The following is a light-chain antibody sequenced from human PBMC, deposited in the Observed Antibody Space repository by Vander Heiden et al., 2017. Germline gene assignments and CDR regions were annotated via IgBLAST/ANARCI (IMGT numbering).Light chain of an antibody. CDR1: QSVLYSSNNKNY. CDR3: QECSATPLT. Sequence: IFVTPAPDSLAVSLGERATNNCKSSQSVLYSSNNKNYLASYQQKPGQPPKLLICWASTRASGVPDRISGSASGAAFTLTISSLQAEAVAVYCCQECSATPLTFGAGTKVEIK. J-gene: IGKJ4*01. V-gene: IGKV4-1*01. CDR2: WAS.